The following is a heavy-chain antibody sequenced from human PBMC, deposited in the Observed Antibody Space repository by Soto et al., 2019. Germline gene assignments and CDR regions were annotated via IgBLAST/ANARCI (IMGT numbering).Heavy chain of an antibody. Sequence: EVQLVESGGGLVQPGGPLKLSCAVSGFTFSSHAMNWVRQAPGKGLEWVAYIHGTRSIIYYADSVKGRFTISRDNAKNSLYLPMDSLRDEDTALYYCARDARNADYDYWGQGTLVTVSS. V-gene: IGHV3-48*02. CDR2: IHGTRSII. D-gene: IGHD3-16*01. J-gene: IGHJ4*02. CDR1: GFTFSSHA. CDR3: ARDARNADYDY.